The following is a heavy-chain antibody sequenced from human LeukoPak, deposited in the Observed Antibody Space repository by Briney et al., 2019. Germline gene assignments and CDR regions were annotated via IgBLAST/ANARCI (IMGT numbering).Heavy chain of an antibody. CDR2: ISNNGGST. D-gene: IGHD3-22*01. CDR3: ATYYYDSGGFHFHH. CDR1: GFTFSSYA. V-gene: IGHV3-64*01. Sequence: GGSLRLSCAASGFTFSSYAMHWVRQAPGKGLEYVSAISNNGGSTYYANSVKGRFTISRDNSRNTLYLQMGSLRAEDMAVYYCATYYYDSGGFHFHHWGQGTLVTVSS. J-gene: IGHJ1*01.